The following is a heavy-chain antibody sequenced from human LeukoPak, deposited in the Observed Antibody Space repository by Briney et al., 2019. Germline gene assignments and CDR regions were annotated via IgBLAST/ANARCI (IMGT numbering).Heavy chain of an antibody. CDR2: IIPIFGTA. D-gene: IGHD2-15*01. J-gene: IGHJ4*02. CDR3: ARDLPDGYCSGGSCYTPFDY. Sequence: GASVKVSCKASGYTFTGYYMHWVRQAPGQGLEWMGGIIPIFGTANYAQKFQGRVTITADKSTSTAYMELSSLRSEDTAVYYCARDLPDGYCSGGSCYTPFDYWGQGTLVTVSS. CDR1: GYTFTGYY. V-gene: IGHV1-69*06.